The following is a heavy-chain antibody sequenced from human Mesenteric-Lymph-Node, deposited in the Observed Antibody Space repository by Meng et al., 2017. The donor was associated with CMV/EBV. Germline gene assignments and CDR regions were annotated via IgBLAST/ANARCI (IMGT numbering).Heavy chain of an antibody. D-gene: IGHD1-14*01. V-gene: IGHV1-69*05. CDR2: IIPIFGTA. CDR3: ARHSSSGITDNFDY. CDR1: GVTFSSYA. J-gene: IGHJ4*02. Sequence: SVKVSCKASGVTFSSYAISWVRQAPGQGLEWMGGIIPIFGTANYAQKFQGRVTITTDESTSTAYMELSSLRSEDTAVYYCARHSSSGITDNFDYWGQGTLVTVSS.